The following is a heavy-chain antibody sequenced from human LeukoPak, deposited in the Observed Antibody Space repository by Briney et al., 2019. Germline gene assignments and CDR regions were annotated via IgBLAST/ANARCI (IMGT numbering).Heavy chain of an antibody. CDR1: GYTFTSYD. CDR3: ARAYGFDSYYFDY. CDR2: INPNSGGT. J-gene: IGHJ4*02. Sequence: ASVKVSCKASGYTFTSYDINWVRQAPGQGLEWMGWINPNSGGTNYAQKFQGRVTMTRDTSISTAYMELSRLRSDDTAVYYCARAYGFDSYYFDYWGQGTLVTVSS. D-gene: IGHD5-12*01. V-gene: IGHV1-2*02.